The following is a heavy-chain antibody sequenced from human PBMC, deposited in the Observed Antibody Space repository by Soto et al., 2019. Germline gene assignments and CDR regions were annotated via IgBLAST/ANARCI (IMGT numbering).Heavy chain of an antibody. D-gene: IGHD6-19*01. CDR2: IWYDGSNK. V-gene: IGHV3-33*01. CDR3: ARDRYSSGWYELDY. CDR1: GFTFSSYG. Sequence: QVQLVESGGGVVQPGRSLRLSCAASGFTFSSYGMHWVRQAPGKGLEWVAVIWYDGSNKYYADSVKGRFTISRDNSKNTLYLQMNSLRDDDTAVYYCARDRYSSGWYELDYWGQGTLVTVSS. J-gene: IGHJ4*02.